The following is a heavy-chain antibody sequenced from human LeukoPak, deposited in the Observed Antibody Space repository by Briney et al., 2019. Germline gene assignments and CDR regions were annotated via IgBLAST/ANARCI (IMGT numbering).Heavy chain of an antibody. V-gene: IGHV3-74*01. CDR2: INSDGSTT. CDR1: GFTFSRYW. J-gene: IGHJ3*01. D-gene: IGHD3-3*01. CDR3: AKARFSGMGGILS. Sequence: GGSLRLSRAASGFTFSRYWMHWVRPAPGKGLVWVARINSDGSTTSDADSVKGRFTISRDNAKNTLYLQMNSLRAEDTAVYYCAKARFSGMGGILSWGQGTMVTVSS.